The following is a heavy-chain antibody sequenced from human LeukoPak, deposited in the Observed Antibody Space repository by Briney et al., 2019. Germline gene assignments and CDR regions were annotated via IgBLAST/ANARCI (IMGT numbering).Heavy chain of an antibody. CDR3: ARELYSKGPNWFDP. CDR1: GFTFSSYW. D-gene: IGHD4-11*01. CDR2: INWNGGST. V-gene: IGHV3-20*04. J-gene: IGHJ5*02. Sequence: RPGGSLRLSCAASGFTFSSYWMSWVRQAPGKGLEWVSGINWNGGSTGYADSVKGRFTISRDNAKNSLYLQMNSLRAEDTAVYYCARELYSKGPNWFDPWGQGTLVTVSS.